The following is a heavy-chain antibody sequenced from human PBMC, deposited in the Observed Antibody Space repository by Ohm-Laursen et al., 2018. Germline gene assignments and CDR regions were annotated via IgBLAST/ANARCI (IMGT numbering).Heavy chain of an antibody. CDR2: ISYDGSNK. V-gene: IGHV3-30*03. D-gene: IGHD1-14*01. Sequence: SLRLSCAASGFTFSSYGMHWVRQAPGKGLEWVAVISYDGSNKYYADSVKGRFTISRDNSKNTLYLQMNSLRAEDTAVYYCARAPGEYYYYYYGMDVWGQGTTVTVSS. J-gene: IGHJ6*02. CDR3: ARAPGEYYYYYYGMDV. CDR1: GFTFSSYG.